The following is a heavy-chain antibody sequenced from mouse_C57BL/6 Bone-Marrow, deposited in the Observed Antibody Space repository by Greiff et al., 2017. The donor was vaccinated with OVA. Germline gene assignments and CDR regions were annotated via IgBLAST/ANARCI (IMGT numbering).Heavy chain of an antibody. J-gene: IGHJ4*01. Sequence: QVQLKESGAELVRPGASVTLSCKASGYTFTDYEMHWVKQTPVHGLEWIGAIDPETGGTAYNQKFKGKDTLTADKSSSTAYMELRSLTSEDAAVYYCTRGYSNYYAMDYWGQGTAVTVSS. CDR1: GYTFTDYE. CDR3: TRGYSNYYAMDY. V-gene: IGHV1-15*01. D-gene: IGHD2-5*01. CDR2: IDPETGGT.